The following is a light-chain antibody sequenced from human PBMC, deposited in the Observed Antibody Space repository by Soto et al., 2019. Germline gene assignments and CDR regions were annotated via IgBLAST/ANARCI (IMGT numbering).Light chain of an antibody. CDR3: ATWDDSLNGFYV. J-gene: IGLJ1*01. CDR2: RNN. Sequence: QSVLTQPPSASGTPGQGVTISCSGSTSHIGSNYVYWYQQLPGTAPKLLIYRNNPRPSGVPDRFSGSKSGTSASLAISGLRSDDEADYFCATWDDSLNGFYVFGTGTKVTVL. CDR1: TSHIGSNY. V-gene: IGLV1-47*01.